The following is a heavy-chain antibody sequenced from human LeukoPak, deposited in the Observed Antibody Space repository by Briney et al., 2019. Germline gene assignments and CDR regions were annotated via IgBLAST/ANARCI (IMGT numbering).Heavy chain of an antibody. CDR2: INAGNGNT. D-gene: IGHD3-10*01. V-gene: IGHV1-3*01. CDR1: GYTFTSYA. J-gene: IGHJ5*02. Sequence: ASVKVSCKASGYTFTSYAMHWVRQAPGQRLEWMGWINAGNGNTKYSQKFQGRVTITRDTSASTAYMELSSLRSEDTAVYYCARDQGSYYGSGSYSGGFDPWGQGTLVTVSS. CDR3: ARDQGSYYGSGSYSGGFDP.